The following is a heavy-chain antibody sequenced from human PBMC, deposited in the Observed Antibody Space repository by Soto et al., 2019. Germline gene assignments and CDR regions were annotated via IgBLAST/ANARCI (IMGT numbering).Heavy chain of an antibody. J-gene: IGHJ4*02. CDR3: AKRATGTAFDY. V-gene: IGHV3-23*01. D-gene: IGHD1-1*01. CDR2: ISGSGDST. CDR1: GFTFSSYA. Sequence: EVQLLESGGGLVQPGGSLRLSCAASGFTFSSYAMSWVRQAPGKGLEWVPVISGSGDSTYYADSVKGRFTISRDNSKNTRSRQLNSLRAEDTAVYSCAKRATGTAFDYWGQGTLITVSS.